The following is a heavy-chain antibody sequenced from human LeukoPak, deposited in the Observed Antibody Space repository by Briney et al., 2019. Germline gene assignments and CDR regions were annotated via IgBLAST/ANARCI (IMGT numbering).Heavy chain of an antibody. CDR3: ARGFNDFWSRSLRTFDY. J-gene: IGHJ4*02. CDR2: MNPNSGNT. D-gene: IGHD3-3*01. Sequence: PLAPVKVSCKASGYTFTSYDINWVRQATGQGLEWMGWMNPNSGNTGYAQKFQGRVTMTRNTSISTAYMELSSLRSEDTAVYYCARGFNDFWSRSLRTFDYWGQGTLVTVSS. V-gene: IGHV1-8*01. CDR1: GYTFTSYD.